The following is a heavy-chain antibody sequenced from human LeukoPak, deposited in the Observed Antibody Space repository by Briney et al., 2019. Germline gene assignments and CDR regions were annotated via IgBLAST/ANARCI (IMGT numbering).Heavy chain of an antibody. CDR2: INSDGSYT. CDR3: ATYGSGYLYY. V-gene: IGHV3-74*01. Sequence: GGSLRLSCAASGFTFSSSWMHWVRQAPGKGLVWVSRINSDGSYTTYADSVKGRFTISRDNAKNTLYLQMNSLRAEDTAVYYCATYGSGYLYYWGQGALVTVSS. J-gene: IGHJ4*02. CDR1: GFTFSSSW. D-gene: IGHD3-3*01.